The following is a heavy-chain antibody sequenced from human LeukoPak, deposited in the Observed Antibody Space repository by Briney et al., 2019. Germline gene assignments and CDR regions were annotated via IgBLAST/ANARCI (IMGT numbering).Heavy chain of an antibody. V-gene: IGHV4-4*07. CDR1: GGSISSCY. Sequence: SETLSLTCTVSGGSISSCYWSWIRQPAGKGLEWIGRIYTSGSTNYNPSLKSRVTISVDTSKNQFSLKLSSVTAADTAVYYCARDQGIAAAGTLYYYYYGMDVWGKGTTVTVSS. CDR2: IYTSGST. CDR3: ARDQGIAAAGTLYYYYYGMDV. J-gene: IGHJ6*04. D-gene: IGHD6-13*01.